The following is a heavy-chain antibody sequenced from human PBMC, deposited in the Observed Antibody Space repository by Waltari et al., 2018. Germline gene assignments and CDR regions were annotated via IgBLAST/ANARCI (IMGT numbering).Heavy chain of an antibody. CDR3: ARLPTKYYDSLGWGFFDQ. CDR2: LRNTGGT. CDR1: GAFLSDYH. V-gene: IGHV4-59*08. D-gene: IGHD3-22*01. J-gene: IGHJ4*02. Sequence: HVQLQESGPGLVKPSETLYLTCTVSGAFLSDYHWHSIRQAPGRGLEWFAYLRNTGGTKSNPSLGSRVTVSADTSKNQFSLRLTSVTAADSAVYYCARLPTKYYDSLGWGFFDQWGQGILVTVSS.